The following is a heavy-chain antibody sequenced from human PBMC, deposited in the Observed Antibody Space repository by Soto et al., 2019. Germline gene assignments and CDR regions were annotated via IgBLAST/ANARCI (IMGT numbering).Heavy chain of an antibody. D-gene: IGHD1-26*01. CDR3: ARDGGGSYFREVGWYFDL. CDR1: GFTFSSYW. CDR2: IKQDGSEK. Sequence: EVQLVESGGGLVQPGGSLRLSCAASGFTFSSYWMSWVRQAPGKGLEWVANIKQDGSEKYYVDSVKGRFTISRDNAKNSLYLQMNSLRAEDTAVYYCARDGGGSYFREVGWYFDLWGRGTLVTVSS. V-gene: IGHV3-7*01. J-gene: IGHJ2*01.